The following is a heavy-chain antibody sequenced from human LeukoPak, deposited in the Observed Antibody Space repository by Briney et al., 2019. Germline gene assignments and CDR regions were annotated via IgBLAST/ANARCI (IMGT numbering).Heavy chain of an antibody. V-gene: IGHV3-7*01. CDR1: GFTFSNNW. CDR3: ARDHHHRLWDDYYYYMDV. CDR2: IKQDGSDK. D-gene: IGHD3-16*02. Sequence: GGSLRLSCAASGFTFSNNWMSWVRQAPGKGLEWVANIKQDGSDKYYVDSVKGRFTISRDNAKNSLYLQMNSLRAEDTAVNYCARDHHHRLWDDYYYYMDVWGKGTTVTISS. J-gene: IGHJ6*03.